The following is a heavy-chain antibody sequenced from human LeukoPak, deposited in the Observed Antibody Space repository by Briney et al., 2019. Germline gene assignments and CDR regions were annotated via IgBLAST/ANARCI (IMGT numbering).Heavy chain of an antibody. Sequence: SVKVSCKASGGTFSSYAISWVRQAPGQGLEWMGVIIPIFGTANYAQKFQGRVTITADESTSAAYMELSSLRSEDTAVYYCARDRTSNAIYYFDYWGQGTLVTVSS. CDR3: ARDRTSNAIYYFDY. D-gene: IGHD4-11*01. V-gene: IGHV1-69*13. J-gene: IGHJ4*02. CDR2: IIPIFGTA. CDR1: GGTFSSYA.